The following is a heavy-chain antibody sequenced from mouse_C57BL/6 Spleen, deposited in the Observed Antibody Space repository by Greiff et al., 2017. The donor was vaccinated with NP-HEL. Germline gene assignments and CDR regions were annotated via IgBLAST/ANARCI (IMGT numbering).Heavy chain of an antibody. CDR2: INPNNGGT. CDR3: ARGGAYSNCEAWFAY. CDR1: GYTFTDYN. Sequence: EVQLQQSGPELVKPGASVKMSCKASGYTFTDYNMHWVKQSHGKSLEWIGYINPNNGGTSYNQKFKGKATLTVNKSSSTAYMELRSLTSEDSAVYYCARGGAYSNCEAWFAYWGQGTLVTVSA. D-gene: IGHD2-5*01. V-gene: IGHV1-22*01. J-gene: IGHJ3*01.